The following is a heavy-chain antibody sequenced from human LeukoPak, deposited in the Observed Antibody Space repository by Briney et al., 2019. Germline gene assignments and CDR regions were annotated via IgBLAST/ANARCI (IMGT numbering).Heavy chain of an antibody. D-gene: IGHD2-2*01. Sequence: SGTLSLTCTVSGGSIDSYYWSWIRQPPGKGLEWIGYIYYTGSTEYHPSLKSRVTISLDTSKNQFSLKLTSVTAADTAVYYCARVYQSAEYYFDYWGQGNLVSVSS. J-gene: IGHJ4*02. CDR3: ARVYQSAEYYFDY. CDR1: GGSIDSYY. V-gene: IGHV4-59*01. CDR2: IYYTGST.